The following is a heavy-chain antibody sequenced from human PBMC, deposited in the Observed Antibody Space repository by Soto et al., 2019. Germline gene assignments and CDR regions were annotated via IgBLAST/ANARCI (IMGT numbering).Heavy chain of an antibody. D-gene: IGHD1-26*01. Sequence: QVQLVQSGAEVKKPGASVKVSCKASGYTFTSYGIIWVRQAPGQGLEWMGWISAYNGNTNYAQKLQGRVTITTDTSTSTADMELRSLRSDDTAVYYCARDRGSYALDYWGQGTLVTVSS. J-gene: IGHJ4*02. CDR2: ISAYNGNT. CDR1: GYTFTSYG. CDR3: ARDRGSYALDY. V-gene: IGHV1-18*01.